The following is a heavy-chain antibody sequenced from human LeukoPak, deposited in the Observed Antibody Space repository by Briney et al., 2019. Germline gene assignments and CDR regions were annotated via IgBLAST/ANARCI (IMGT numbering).Heavy chain of an antibody. CDR3: ARGVVP. J-gene: IGHJ5*02. Sequence: PGRSLRLSCAASGFTFSSYGMLWVRQAPAKGLEWVAVISYDGSNKYYADSVKGRFTISRDNAKNSLYLQMNSLRAEDTAVYYCARGVVPWGQGTLVTVSS. CDR1: GFTFSSYG. D-gene: IGHD1-1*01. V-gene: IGHV3-30*03. CDR2: ISYDGSNK.